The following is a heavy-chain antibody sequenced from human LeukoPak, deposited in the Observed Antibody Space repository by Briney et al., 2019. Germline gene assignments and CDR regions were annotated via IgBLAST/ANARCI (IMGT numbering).Heavy chain of an antibody. V-gene: IGHV1-69*05. J-gene: IGHJ4*02. CDR2: IIPIFGTA. CDR3: ARGDYDILTGYYN. D-gene: IGHD3-9*01. CDR1: GGTFSSYA. Sequence: ASVKVSCKASGGTFSSYAISWVRQAPGQGLEWMGGIIPIFGTANYAQKFQGRVTITTDESTSTAYVELSSLRSEDTAVYYCARGDYDILTGYYNWGQGTLVTVSS.